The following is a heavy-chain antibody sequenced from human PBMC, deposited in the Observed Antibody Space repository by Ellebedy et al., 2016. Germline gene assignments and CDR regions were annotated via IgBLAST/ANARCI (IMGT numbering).Heavy chain of an antibody. CDR3: VYCSGSYLGGFDY. J-gene: IGHJ4*02. V-gene: IGHV3-53*01. CDR2: IYTGGST. Sequence: GESLKISCAASGFTFSDYAMSWVRQAPGKGLEYVSIIYTGGSTYYADSVKGRFTISRDNSKNTLNLQMSSPRAEDTAVYYCVYCSGSYLGGFDYWGQGTLVTVSS. CDR1: GFTFSDYA. D-gene: IGHD1-26*01.